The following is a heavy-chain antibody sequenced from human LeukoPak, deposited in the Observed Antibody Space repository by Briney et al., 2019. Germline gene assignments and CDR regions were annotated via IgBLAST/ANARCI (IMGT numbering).Heavy chain of an antibody. D-gene: IGHD1-1*01. CDR3: ASVPGATTYYFDY. CDR1: GGSISSSSYY. CDR2: INYSGST. J-gene: IGHJ4*02. Sequence: SETLSLTCTVSGGSISSSSYYWGWIRQPPGKGLEGIGGINYSGSTYYNPSLKSRVTIYVDTSKNQFSLKLSSVTAADTAVYYCASVPGATTYYFDYWGEGTLVTVSS. V-gene: IGHV4-39*01.